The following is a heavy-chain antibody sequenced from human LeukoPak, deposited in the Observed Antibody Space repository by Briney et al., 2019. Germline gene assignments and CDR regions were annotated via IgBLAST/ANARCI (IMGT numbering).Heavy chain of an antibody. CDR2: ISSSSSHI. CDR1: GFTFSSCT. D-gene: IGHD6-19*01. J-gene: IGHJ3*01. CDR3: ARAEAHPLRRIAVGGLS. V-gene: IGHV3-21*01. Sequence: GGSLRLSRAPSGFTFSSCTMNWVRQAPGEGLGWVSSISSSSSHIYYADSVKGRFTISRDNAKHSLYLQMNSLRAEGTAVYYCARAEAHPLRRIAVGGLSWGQGTMVTVSS.